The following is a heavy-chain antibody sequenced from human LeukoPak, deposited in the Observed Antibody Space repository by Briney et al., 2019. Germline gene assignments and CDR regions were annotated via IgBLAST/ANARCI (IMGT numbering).Heavy chain of an antibody. D-gene: IGHD3-10*01. Sequence: ASVKVSCKASGYTFTGYYMHWARQAPGQGLEWMGWINPNSGGTNYAQKFQGRVTMTRDTSISTAYMELSRLRSDDTAVYYCEREGSGSYYNGLYYGMDVWGQGTTVTVSS. V-gene: IGHV1-2*02. J-gene: IGHJ6*02. CDR2: INPNSGGT. CDR3: EREGSGSYYNGLYYGMDV. CDR1: GYTFTGYY.